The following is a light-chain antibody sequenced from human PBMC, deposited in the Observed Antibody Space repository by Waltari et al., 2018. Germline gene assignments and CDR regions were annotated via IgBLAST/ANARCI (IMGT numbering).Light chain of an antibody. CDR3: QQYYSTPPT. J-gene: IGKJ3*01. Sequence: DIVMTQSPDSLAVSLGERATINCKSSQSALYSSNNKNYLDWYQQKPGQPPKLLIYWASTRECGVPDRFSGSGSGTDFTLTISSLQAEDVAVYYCQQYYSTPPTFGPGTKVDIK. V-gene: IGKV4-1*01. CDR1: QSALYSSNNKNY. CDR2: WAS.